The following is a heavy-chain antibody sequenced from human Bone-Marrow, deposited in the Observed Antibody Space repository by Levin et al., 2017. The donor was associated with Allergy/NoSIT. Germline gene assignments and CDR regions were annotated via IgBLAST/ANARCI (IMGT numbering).Heavy chain of an antibody. D-gene: IGHD6-13*01. Sequence: LSLTCAASGFTFSSYAMHWVRQAPGKGLEWVAVISYDGSNKYYADSVKGRFTISRDNSKNTLYLQMNSLRAEDTAVYYCARTKVRYSSSWYLNYWGQGTLVTVSS. V-gene: IGHV3-30-3*01. CDR3: ARTKVRYSSSWYLNY. CDR1: GFTFSSYA. CDR2: ISYDGSNK. J-gene: IGHJ4*02.